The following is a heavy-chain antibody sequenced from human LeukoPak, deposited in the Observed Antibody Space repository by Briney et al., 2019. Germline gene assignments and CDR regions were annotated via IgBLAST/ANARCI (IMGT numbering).Heavy chain of an antibody. Sequence: PGGSLRLSCAASGFTVSSNYMSWVRQAPGKGLEWVSVIYSGGSTYYADSVKGRFTISRDNSKNTLYLQMNSLRAEDTAVYYCAKDPSRATYNWFDPWGQGTLVTVSS. CDR1: GFTVSSNY. CDR3: AKDPSRATYNWFDP. V-gene: IGHV3-53*01. CDR2: IYSGGST. J-gene: IGHJ5*02.